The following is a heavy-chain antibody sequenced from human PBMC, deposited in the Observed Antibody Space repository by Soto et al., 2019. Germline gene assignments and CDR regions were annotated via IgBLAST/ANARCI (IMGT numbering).Heavy chain of an antibody. CDR3: ARLGDILTGYTNYYYYGMDV. J-gene: IGHJ6*02. D-gene: IGHD3-9*01. V-gene: IGHV5-51*01. CDR2: IYPGDSDT. CDR1: GYSFTIYC. Sequence: PGESLKISCNGSGYSFTIYCIGLVLRMPGKGLDWMGIIYPGDSDTRYSPSFQCQVTISADKSISTAYLQWSSLKASDTAMYYCARLGDILTGYTNYYYYGMDVWGQGTTVTVSS.